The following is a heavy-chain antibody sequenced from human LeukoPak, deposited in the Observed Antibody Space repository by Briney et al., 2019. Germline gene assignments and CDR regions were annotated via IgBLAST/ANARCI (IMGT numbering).Heavy chain of an antibody. J-gene: IGHJ5*02. CDR1: GGSIYSSKYY. CDR2: VYYSGST. Sequence: SETLSLTCVVSGGSIYSSKYYWGWIRQPPGRGLEWIGSVYYSGSTYYNPSLEGRVTISVDTSKNQFSLKLTSVTAADAAVYYCARPDGRNWFDPWGQGTLVTVSS. V-gene: IGHV4-39*01. CDR3: ARPDGRNWFDP. D-gene: IGHD5-24*01.